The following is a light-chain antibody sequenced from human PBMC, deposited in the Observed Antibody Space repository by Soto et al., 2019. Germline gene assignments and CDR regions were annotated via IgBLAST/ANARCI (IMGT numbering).Light chain of an antibody. J-gene: IGKJ5*01. CDR1: QPISSW. Sequence: DIQMTQSPSSVSASVRDRVTITFPASQPISSWLAWYQQKPGTAPKLLISAASTLQSGVPSRFSGSGSGTDFTLTISSLQPEDIATYYCQQAVSLPITFGQGTLLEVK. V-gene: IGKV1-12*01. CDR3: QQAVSLPIT. CDR2: AAS.